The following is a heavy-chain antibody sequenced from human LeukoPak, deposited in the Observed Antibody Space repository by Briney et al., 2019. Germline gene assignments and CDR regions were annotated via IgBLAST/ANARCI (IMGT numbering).Heavy chain of an antibody. V-gene: IGHV1-2*02. Sequence: ASVTVSCKTSGYSFTDYNMHWVRQAPGHGLEWVGYISPDSGATYHAQKFQGRVTVTRDTSIRTFYMELTSLVSDDTAVYYSIQHGTYISWGQGTLITVSS. CDR2: ISPDSGAT. CDR3: IQHGTYIS. J-gene: IGHJ5*02. CDR1: GYSFTDYN. D-gene: IGHD1-1*01.